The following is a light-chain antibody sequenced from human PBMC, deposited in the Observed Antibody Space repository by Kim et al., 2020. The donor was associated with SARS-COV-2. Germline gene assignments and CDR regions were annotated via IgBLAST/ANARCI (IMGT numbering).Light chain of an antibody. J-gene: IGKJ5*01. V-gene: IGKV3-11*01. CDR3: QQRSNWPPT. CDR1: QSVSSY. Sequence: FSPGERAPLSCRPSQSVSSYLAWYHQQPGQAPRLLIYDASNRATGIPARFSGSGSGTDFTLTISSLEPEDFAVYYCQQRSNWPPTFGQGTRLEIK. CDR2: DAS.